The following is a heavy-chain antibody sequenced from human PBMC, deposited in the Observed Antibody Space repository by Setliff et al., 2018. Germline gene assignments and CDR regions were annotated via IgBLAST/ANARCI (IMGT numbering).Heavy chain of an antibody. V-gene: IGHV3-30*02. CDR1: VSTFRDFG. CDR2: IRFDESNK. Sequence: PGGSLRLSCAASVSTFRDFGMHWVRQAPGKGLQWVAFIRFDESNKFYLESVRGRFSISRDNSKNTVYLQMNSLRVEDTAAYHCAKEGMRYWGSPGYMDVWGKGTTVTVSS. J-gene: IGHJ6*03. CDR3: AKEGMRYWGSPGYMDV. D-gene: IGHD7-27*01.